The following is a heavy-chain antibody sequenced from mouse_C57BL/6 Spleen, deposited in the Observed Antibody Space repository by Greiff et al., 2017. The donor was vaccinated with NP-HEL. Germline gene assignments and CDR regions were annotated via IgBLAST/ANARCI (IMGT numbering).Heavy chain of an antibody. D-gene: IGHD4-1*01. J-gene: IGHJ1*03. Sequence: VQLQQPGAELVMPGASVKLSCKASGYTFTSYWMHWVKQRPGQGLEWIGEIDPSDSYTNYNQKFKGKSTLTVDKSSSTAYMQLSSLTSEDSAVYYCASGGKNWDGWYFDVWGTGTTVTVSS. CDR3: ASGGKNWDGWYFDV. V-gene: IGHV1-69*01. CDR2: IDPSDSYT. CDR1: GYTFTSYW.